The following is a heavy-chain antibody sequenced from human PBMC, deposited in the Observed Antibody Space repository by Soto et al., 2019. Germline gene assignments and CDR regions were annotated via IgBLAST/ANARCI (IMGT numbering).Heavy chain of an antibody. CDR1: GYTFTSYD. V-gene: IGHV1-8*01. Sequence: ASVKVSCKASGYTFTSYDINWVRQVTGQGLEWMGWINPNSGNTGYAQKFQGRVTMTRNTSISTAYMELSSLRSEDTAVYYCARAKSGYYDYWGQGSMATVSS. CDR2: INPNSGNT. D-gene: IGHD3-3*01. CDR3: ARAKSGYYDY. J-gene: IGHJ4*02.